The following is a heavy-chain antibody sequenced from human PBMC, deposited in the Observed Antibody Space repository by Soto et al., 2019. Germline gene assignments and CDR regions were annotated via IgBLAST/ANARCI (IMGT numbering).Heavy chain of an antibody. CDR3: ANEDGSGWYYFDY. CDR2: ISYDGSNK. D-gene: IGHD6-19*01. V-gene: IGHV3-30*18. J-gene: IGHJ4*02. CDR1: GFTFSSYG. Sequence: QVQLVESGGGVVQPGRSLRLSCAASGFTFSSYGMHWVRQAPGKGLEWVAVISYDGSNKYYADSVKGRLTISRDNSKNTLYLQMNSLRAEDTAVYYCANEDGSGWYYFDYWGQGTLVTVSS.